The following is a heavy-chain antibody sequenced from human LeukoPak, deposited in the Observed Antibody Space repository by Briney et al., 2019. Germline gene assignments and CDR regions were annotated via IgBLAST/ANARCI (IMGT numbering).Heavy chain of an antibody. V-gene: IGHV3-20*04. CDR2: INWNGSIT. D-gene: IGHD6-19*01. J-gene: IGHJ4*02. Sequence: GGSLRLSCAASGFIFDDYGMSWVRQAPGKGLEWVSGINWNGSITGYADSVKGRFTISRDNAKNSLYLQMNSLRAEDTAVYYCARAQGAVAGTRALGYWGQGTLVTVSS. CDR1: GFIFDDYG. CDR3: ARAQGAVAGTRALGY.